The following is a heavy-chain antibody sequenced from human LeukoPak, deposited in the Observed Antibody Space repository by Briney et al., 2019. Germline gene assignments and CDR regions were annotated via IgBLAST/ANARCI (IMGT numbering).Heavy chain of an antibody. V-gene: IGHV3-9*01. CDR2: ISWNSGSI. Sequence: GGSLRLSCAASGFTFDDYAMHWVRQAPGKGLEWVSGISWNSGSIGYADSVKGRFTISRDNAKNSLYLQMNSLRAEDTALYYCAKAKGGIFDYWGQGTLVTDSS. CDR3: AKAKGGIFDY. CDR1: GFTFDDYA. J-gene: IGHJ4*02.